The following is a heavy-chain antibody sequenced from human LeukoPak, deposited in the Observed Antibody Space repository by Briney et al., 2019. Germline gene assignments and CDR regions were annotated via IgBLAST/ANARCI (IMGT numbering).Heavy chain of an antibody. D-gene: IGHD2-15*01. Sequence: GGSLRLSCVASGFTFSDAWMSWVRQAPGKGLEWVGRIKSKIDGGTIDYAAPAKGRFTISRDDSRTTLYLQMNSLKTEDTAVYYCTTRRQDGWWGQGTLVTVSS. CDR1: GFTFSDAW. J-gene: IGHJ4*02. CDR2: IKSKIDGGTI. CDR3: TTRRQDGW. V-gene: IGHV3-15*01.